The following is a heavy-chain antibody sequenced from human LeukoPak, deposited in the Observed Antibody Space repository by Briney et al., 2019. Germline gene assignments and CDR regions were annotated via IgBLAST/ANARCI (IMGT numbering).Heavy chain of an antibody. D-gene: IGHD6-19*01. CDR3: ARGIAVAAHGSYYYYYYMDV. CDR2: IDTSGNT. V-gene: IGHV4-4*07. J-gene: IGHJ6*03. CDR1: GGSISSYY. Sequence: SETLSHTCTVSGGSISSYYWSWIRQPAGKGLEWIGRIDTSGNTNYNPSLKSRVTISVDTSKNQFSLKLSSVTAADTAVYYCARGIAVAAHGSYYYYYYMDVWGKGTTVTISS.